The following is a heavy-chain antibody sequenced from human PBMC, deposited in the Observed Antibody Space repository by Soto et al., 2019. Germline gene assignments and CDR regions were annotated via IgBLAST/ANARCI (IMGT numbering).Heavy chain of an antibody. V-gene: IGHV3-21*01. CDR1: GFIFGIYT. Sequence: EEHLVESGGGLVKPGGSLRLSCAASGFIFGIYTMNWVRQAPGKGLEWVSSISNSGTYVTYADTVKGRFTISRDNDKNWLLLQMNSLRADDTAVYYCATARAQWLEVCRADYWGQGTLVTVSS. CDR2: ISNSGTYV. J-gene: IGHJ4*01. CDR3: ATARAQWLEVCRADY. D-gene: IGHD6-19*01.